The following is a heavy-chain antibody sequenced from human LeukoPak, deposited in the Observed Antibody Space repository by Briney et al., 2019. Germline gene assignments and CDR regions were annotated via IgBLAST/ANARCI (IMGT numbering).Heavy chain of an antibody. D-gene: IGHD6-13*01. V-gene: IGHV4-59*01. CDR1: GGSISSYY. CDR3: ARDQIPAAGRGAFDI. CDR2: IFNVGTT. Sequence: SSETLSLTCTVPGGSISSYYWSWIRQPPGKGLEWIGYIFNVGTTNYNPSLKIRATIQVDTSKKQFSLKLSSVTAADTAVYYCARDQIPAAGRGAFDIWGQGTMVTVSS. J-gene: IGHJ3*02.